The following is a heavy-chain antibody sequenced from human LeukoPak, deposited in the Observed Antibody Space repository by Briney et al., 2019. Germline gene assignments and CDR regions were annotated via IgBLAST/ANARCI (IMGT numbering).Heavy chain of an antibody. CDR1: GYTFTSYG. V-gene: IGHV1-18*01. CDR2: ISAYNGNT. D-gene: IGHD5-18*01. J-gene: IGHJ4*02. CDR3: ARDSSAIQLWLDFDY. Sequence: ASVKASCKASGYTFTSYGISWVRQAPGQGLEWMGWISAYNGNTNYAQKLQGRVTMTTDTSTSTAYKGLRSLRSDDTAVYYCARDSSAIQLWLDFDYWGQGTLVTVSS.